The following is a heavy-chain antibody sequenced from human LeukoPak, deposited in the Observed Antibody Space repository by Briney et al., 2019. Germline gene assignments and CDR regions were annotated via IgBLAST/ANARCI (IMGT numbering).Heavy chain of an antibody. CDR3: AGAPYNFWSTYLDY. CDR2: ISHGGST. J-gene: IGHJ4*02. D-gene: IGHD3-3*01. Sequence: SETLSLTCAVSGSSISSDYYWGWIRQPPGKGLEWIGSISHGGSTYYSPSLKSRLTISVDTSKNQFSLNLRSVTAADTAVYYCAGAPYNFWSTYLDYWGQGTLVTVSS. V-gene: IGHV4-38-2*01. CDR1: GSSISSDYY.